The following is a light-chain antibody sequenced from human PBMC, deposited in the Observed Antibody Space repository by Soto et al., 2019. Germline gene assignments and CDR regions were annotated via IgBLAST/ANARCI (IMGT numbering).Light chain of an antibody. CDR3: WSFGGSL. Sequence: QSALTQPRSVSGSPGQSVTISCTGTSNDVGGYNYVSWYQQHPGKAPRLMIYDVTERPSGVPDRFSGSKSGNTASLTISGLRTEDEADDYCWSFGGSLFGTGTKLTVL. V-gene: IGLV2-11*01. CDR1: SNDVGGYNY. CDR2: DVT. J-gene: IGLJ1*01.